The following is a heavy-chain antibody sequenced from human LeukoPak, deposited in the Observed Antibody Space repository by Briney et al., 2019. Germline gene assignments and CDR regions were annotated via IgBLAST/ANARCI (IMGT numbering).Heavy chain of an antibody. V-gene: IGHV3-21*01. D-gene: IGHD2-15*01. Sequence: GGSLRLSCAASGFSFSSYWMHWVRQGPGEGLEWVSSISSSSSYIYYADSVKGRFTISRDNAKNPLYLQMNSLRAEDTAVYYLASGLHGNAFDIWGQRTIVTVSS. CDR2: ISSSSSYI. CDR3: ASGLHGNAFDI. CDR1: GFSFSSYW. J-gene: IGHJ3*02.